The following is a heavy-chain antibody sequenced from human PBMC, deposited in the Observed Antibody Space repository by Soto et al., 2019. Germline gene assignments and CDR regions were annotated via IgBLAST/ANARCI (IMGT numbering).Heavy chain of an antibody. D-gene: IGHD3-16*01. J-gene: IGHJ6*02. CDR2: ISAYNGNT. V-gene: IGHV1-18*01. CDR3: ARYEAYYYYGMDV. Sequence: PGQGLEWMGWISAYNGNTNYAQKLQGRVTMTTDTSTSTAYMELRSLRSDDTAVYYCARYEAYYYYGMDVWGQGTTVTVSS.